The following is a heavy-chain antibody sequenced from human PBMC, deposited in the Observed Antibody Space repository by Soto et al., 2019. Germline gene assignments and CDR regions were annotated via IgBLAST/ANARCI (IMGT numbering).Heavy chain of an antibody. CDR3: ARGRVGATTPYDY. CDR1: GGTFSSYA. V-gene: IGHV1-69*13. Sequence: GSSVKVSCKASGGTFSSYAISWVRQAPGQGLEWMGGIIPIFGTANYAQKFQGRVTITADESTSTAYMELSSLRSEETAVYYCARGRVGATTPYDYWGQGILVNVS. CDR2: IIPIFGTA. J-gene: IGHJ4*02. D-gene: IGHD1-26*01.